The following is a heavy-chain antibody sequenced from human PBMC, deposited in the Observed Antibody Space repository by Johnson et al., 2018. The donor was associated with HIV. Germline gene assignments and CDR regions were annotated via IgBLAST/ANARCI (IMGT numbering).Heavy chain of an antibody. CDR2: ISYDGSNK. CDR1: GFTFSSYA. V-gene: IGHV3-30-3*01. D-gene: IGHD2-15*01. CDR3: AREGPYWAFDI. J-gene: IGHJ3*02. Sequence: QMQLVESGGGLVQPGGSLRLSCAASGFTFSSYAMHWVRQAPGKGLEWVAVISYDGSNKYYADSVKGRFTISRDNSKNTLYLQMSSLRAEDTAVYYCAREGPYWAFDIWGQGTIVTVSS.